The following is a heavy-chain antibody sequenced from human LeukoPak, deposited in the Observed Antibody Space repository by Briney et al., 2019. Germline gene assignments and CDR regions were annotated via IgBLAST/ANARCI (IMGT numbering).Heavy chain of an antibody. J-gene: IGHJ2*01. CDR1: GFTFSSYW. D-gene: IGHD6-13*01. CDR2: IDSDGSST. V-gene: IGHV3-74*01. CDR3: ARLPGYSTSRERYFDL. Sequence: GGSLRLSCAASGFTFSSYWMHWVRQAPGKGLVWVSRIDSDGSSTTYADSVKGRFSISRENAKNTLYLQMNSLRAEDTAVYYCARLPGYSTSRERYFDLWGRGTLVTVSS.